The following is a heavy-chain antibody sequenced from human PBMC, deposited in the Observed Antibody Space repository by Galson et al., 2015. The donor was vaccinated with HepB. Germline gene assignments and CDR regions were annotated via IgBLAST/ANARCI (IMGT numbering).Heavy chain of an antibody. D-gene: IGHD3-10*01. J-gene: IGHJ6*04. CDR1: GFTFSSYA. CDR3: AKPLVRGQLRYYYYYYGMDV. V-gene: IGHV3-23*01. Sequence: SLRLSCAASGFTFSSYAMSWVRQAPGKGLEWVSAISGSGGSTYYADSVKGRFTISRDNSKNTLYLQMNSLRAEDTAVYYCAKPLVRGQLRYYYYYYGMDVWGKGTTVTVSS. CDR2: ISGSGGST.